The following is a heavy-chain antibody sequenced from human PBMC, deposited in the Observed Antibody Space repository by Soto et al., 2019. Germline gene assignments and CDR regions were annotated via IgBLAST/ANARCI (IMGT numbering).Heavy chain of an antibody. Sequence: EVQLLESGGGLVQPGGSLRLSCAASGFTFSSYAMSWVRQAPGKGLEWVSAISGSGGSTYYADSVKGRFTISRDNSKNTRCLQRKGRRAEDTAVYYCAKVWGDSGDLNQPYWYFDLWGRGTLVTVSS. D-gene: IGHD4-17*01. CDR1: GFTFSSYA. V-gene: IGHV3-23*01. CDR2: ISGSGGST. CDR3: AKVWGDSGDLNQPYWYFDL. J-gene: IGHJ2*01.